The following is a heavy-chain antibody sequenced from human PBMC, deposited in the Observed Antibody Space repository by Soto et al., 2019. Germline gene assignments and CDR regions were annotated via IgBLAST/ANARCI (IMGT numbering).Heavy chain of an antibody. CDR2: VFYGGT. CDR1: GRSMSSNY. CDR3: AAYRGALYFDF. D-gene: IGHD4-4*01. V-gene: IGHV4-59*03. J-gene: IGHJ4*02. Sequence: LPLTCSVSGRSMSSNYWSWLRQSPDKGLEWLGYVFYGGTDYNPSLGGRVSMSVQTSKSQFSLTLSSVTAADTAVYYCAAYRGALYFDFWGQGIQVTVSS.